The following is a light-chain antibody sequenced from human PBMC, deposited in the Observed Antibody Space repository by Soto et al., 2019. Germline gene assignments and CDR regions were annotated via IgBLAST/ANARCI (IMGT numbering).Light chain of an antibody. CDR2: DAS. J-gene: IGKJ4*01. CDR3: QHYRRRSCVT. V-gene: IGKV1-5*01. Sequence: DIQMTQSPSTLSASVGDTVTITCRASQNINTKLAWYQQKPGKAPKFLFYDASSLDSGIPSRFRGDGSGTEFTLTISSLQPDDVGIYYCQHYRRRSCVTFGGGTRVEIK. CDR1: QNINTK.